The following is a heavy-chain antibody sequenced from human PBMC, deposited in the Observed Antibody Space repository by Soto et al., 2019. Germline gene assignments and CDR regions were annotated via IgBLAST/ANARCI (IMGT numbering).Heavy chain of an antibody. Sequence: SETLSLTCAVSGGSIISSNWWSWVRQPPGKGLEWIGEIYHSGSTNYNPSLKSRVTISVDKSKNQFSLKLSSVTAADTAVYYCARLLRLLNWFDPWGQGTLVTVSS. CDR2: IYHSGST. CDR1: GGSIISSNW. D-gene: IGHD4-17*01. J-gene: IGHJ5*02. V-gene: IGHV4-4*02. CDR3: ARLLRLLNWFDP.